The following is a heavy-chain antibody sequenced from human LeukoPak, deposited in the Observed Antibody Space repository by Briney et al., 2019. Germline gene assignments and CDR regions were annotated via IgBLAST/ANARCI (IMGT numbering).Heavy chain of an antibody. J-gene: IGHJ4*02. V-gene: IGHV3-66*01. D-gene: IGHD3-9*01. CDR3: ARDGYYDILTGSDY. Sequence: GGSLRLSCAASGFTFSSYWMSWVRQAPGKGLEWVSVIYSGGSTYYADSVKGRFTISRDNSKNTLYLQMNSLRAEDTAVYYCARDGYYDILTGSDYWGQGTLVTVSS. CDR2: IYSGGST. CDR1: GFTFSSYW.